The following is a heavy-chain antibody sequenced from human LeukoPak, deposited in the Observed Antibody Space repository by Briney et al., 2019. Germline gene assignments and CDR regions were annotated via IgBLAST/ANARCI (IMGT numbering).Heavy chain of an antibody. D-gene: IGHD4-23*01. CDR1: GFTFSSYA. V-gene: IGHV3-30-3*01. Sequence: GGSLRLSCAASGFTFSSYAMHWVRQAPGKGLEWVAVISYDGSNKYYADSVKGRFTISRGNSKNTLYLQMNSLRAEDTAVYYCARDPIGGYGGNGGLLDYWGQGTLVTVSS. J-gene: IGHJ4*02. CDR3: ARDPIGGYGGNGGLLDY. CDR2: ISYDGSNK.